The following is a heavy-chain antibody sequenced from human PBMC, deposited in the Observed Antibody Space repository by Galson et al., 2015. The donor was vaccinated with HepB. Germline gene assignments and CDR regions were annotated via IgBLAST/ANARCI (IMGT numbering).Heavy chain of an antibody. J-gene: IGHJ3*02. V-gene: IGHV3-13*01. D-gene: IGHD3-10*01. CDR1: GFTFSSYD. Sequence: SLRLSCAASGFTFSSYDMHWVRQATGKGLEWVSAIGTAGDTYYPGSVKGRFTISRENAKNSLYLQVNSLRAGDTAVYYCARHSMRLGRVAFDIWGQGTMVTVSS. CDR3: ARHSMRLGRVAFDI. CDR2: IGTAGDT.